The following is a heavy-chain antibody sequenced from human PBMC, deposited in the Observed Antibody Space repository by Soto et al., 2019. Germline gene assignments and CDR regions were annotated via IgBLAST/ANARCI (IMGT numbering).Heavy chain of an antibody. CDR2: IYPGDSDT. CDR1: GYSFTSYW. Sequence: PGESLKISCKGSGYSFTSYWIGWVRQMPGKGLECMGIIYPGDSDTRYSPSFQGQVTISADKSISTAYLQWSSLKASDTAMYYCAGGGVRGVITRTRDYYGMDVWGQGTTDTGSS. V-gene: IGHV5-51*01. CDR3: AGGGVRGVITRTRDYYGMDV. D-gene: IGHD3-10*01. J-gene: IGHJ6*02.